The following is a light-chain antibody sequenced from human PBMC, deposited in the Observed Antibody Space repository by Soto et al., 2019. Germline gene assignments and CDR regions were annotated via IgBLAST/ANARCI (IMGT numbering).Light chain of an antibody. J-gene: IGKJ1*01. V-gene: IGKV1-17*03. Sequence: DIQMTQSPSAMSASVGDRVIITCRASQGISNRLAWFQQKPGTVPKRLIYGSSFLATGVPSRFSGGGSGTEFSLTITSLQAEDFATYYCLQYRSFPRTFGQGTKVDIK. CDR1: QGISNR. CDR3: LQYRSFPRT. CDR2: GSS.